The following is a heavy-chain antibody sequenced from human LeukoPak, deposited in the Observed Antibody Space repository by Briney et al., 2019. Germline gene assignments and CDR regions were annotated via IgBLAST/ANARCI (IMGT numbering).Heavy chain of an antibody. CDR3: ARGLANWGSYYFDY. V-gene: IGHV3-48*02. CDR1: GFTFSSYS. D-gene: IGHD7-27*01. J-gene: IGHJ4*02. Sequence: PGGSLRLSCAASGFTFSSYSMNWVRQAPGKGREWVSYISSSSSTIYYADSVKGRFTISRDNAKNSLYLQMNSLRDEDTAVYYCARGLANWGSYYFDYWGQGTLVTVSS. CDR2: ISSSSSTI.